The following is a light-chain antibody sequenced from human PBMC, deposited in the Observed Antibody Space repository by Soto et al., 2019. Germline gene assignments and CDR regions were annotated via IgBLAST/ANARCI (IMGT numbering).Light chain of an antibody. CDR3: RHYGSSPPMYT. CDR2: GTS. J-gene: IGKJ2*01. CDR1: QSVNNIY. Sequence: DIVLTQSPGTLSLSPGERASLSCRASQSVNNIYLAWYQQKPGQAPRLLIYGTSSRATGIPDRFSGSGSGTDFTLTISSLEPEDFAVYYCRHYGSSPPMYTFGQGTKLEIK. V-gene: IGKV3-20*01.